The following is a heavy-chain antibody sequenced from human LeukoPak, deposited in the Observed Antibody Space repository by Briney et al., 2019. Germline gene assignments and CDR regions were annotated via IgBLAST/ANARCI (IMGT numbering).Heavy chain of an antibody. Sequence: ASVTVSCKASGYTFIRYALHWVRQAPGQRLEWMGWISTYNGNTNYAQKFQGRVTMTTDTSTSTAYMELSSLTYDDTAVYYCARGVLLQGRGAFDIWGQGAMVTVSS. J-gene: IGHJ3*02. V-gene: IGHV1-3*04. D-gene: IGHD1-26*01. CDR1: GYTFIRYA. CDR2: ISTYNGNT. CDR3: ARGVLLQGRGAFDI.